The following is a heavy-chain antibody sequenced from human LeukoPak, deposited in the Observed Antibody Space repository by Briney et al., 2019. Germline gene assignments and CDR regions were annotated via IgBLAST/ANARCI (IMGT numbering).Heavy chain of an antibody. J-gene: IGHJ4*02. V-gene: IGHV4-4*02. Sequence: PSGTLSLACAVSGGSISSSNWWSWVRQPPGKGLEWIGEIYHSGSTNYNPSLKSRVTISVDKSKNQFSLKLSSVTAADTAVYYCARDLVVAATPPYYFDYWGQGTLVTVSS. CDR2: IYHSGST. CDR1: GGSISSSNW. CDR3: ARDLVVAATPPYYFDY. D-gene: IGHD2-15*01.